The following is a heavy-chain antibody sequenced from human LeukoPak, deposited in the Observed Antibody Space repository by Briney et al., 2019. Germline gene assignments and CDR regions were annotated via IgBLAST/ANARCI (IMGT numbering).Heavy chain of an antibody. V-gene: IGHV3-30*03. J-gene: IGHJ4*02. CDR3: ATNGLTGDMDY. CDR1: GFTFSSYG. Sequence: GGSLRLSCAASGFTFSSYGMHWVRQAPGKGLEWVAVISYDGSNKYYADSVKGRFTISRDNSKNTLYLQMNSLRAEDTAVYYCATNGLTGDMDYWGQGTLATVSS. D-gene: IGHD7-27*01. CDR2: ISYDGSNK.